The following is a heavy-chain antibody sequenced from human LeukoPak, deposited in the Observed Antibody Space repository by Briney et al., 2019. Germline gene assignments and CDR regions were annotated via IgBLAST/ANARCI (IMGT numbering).Heavy chain of an antibody. V-gene: IGHV1-18*01. CDR2: ISAYNGNT. Sequence: ASVKVSCKASGYTFTSYGISWVRQAPGQGLEWMGWISAYNGNTNYAQKLQGRVTMTTDTCTSTAYMELRSLRSDDTAVYYCAREYCSGGSCYSGYWGQGTLVTVSS. J-gene: IGHJ4*02. D-gene: IGHD2-15*01. CDR3: AREYCSGGSCYSGY. CDR1: GYTFTSYG.